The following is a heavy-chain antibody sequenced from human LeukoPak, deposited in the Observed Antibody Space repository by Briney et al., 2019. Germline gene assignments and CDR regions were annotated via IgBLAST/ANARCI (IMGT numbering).Heavy chain of an antibody. CDR2: ISGSGGST. CDR3: AKDPDNYYGSGSYYSALDY. V-gene: IGHV3-23*01. J-gene: IGHJ4*02. D-gene: IGHD3-10*01. Sequence: GGSLRLSCAASGFTLSSYAMSWVRQAPGKGLEWVSAISGSGGSTYYADSVKGRFTISRDNSKNTLYLQMNSLRAEDTAVYYCAKDPDNYYGSGSYYSALDYWGQGTLVTVSS. CDR1: GFTLSSYA.